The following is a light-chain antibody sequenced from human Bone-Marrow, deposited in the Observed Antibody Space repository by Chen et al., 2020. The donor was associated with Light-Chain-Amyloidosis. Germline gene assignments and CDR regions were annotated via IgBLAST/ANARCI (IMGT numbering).Light chain of an antibody. CDR2: DDS. Sequence: SYVLTQSSSVSVAPGQTATIVCGGNNIGSTSVHWYQQTPGQAPLLVVYDDSDRPSGIPERLSGSNSGNTATLTISRVEAGDEADYYCQVWDRSSDRPVFGGGTKLTVL. CDR1: NIGSTS. J-gene: IGLJ3*02. CDR3: QVWDRSSDRPV. V-gene: IGLV3-21*02.